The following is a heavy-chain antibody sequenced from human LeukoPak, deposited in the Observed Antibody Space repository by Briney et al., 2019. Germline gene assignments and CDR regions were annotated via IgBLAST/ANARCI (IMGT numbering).Heavy chain of an antibody. J-gene: IGHJ4*02. Sequence: GGSLRLSCATSGFTFRNYWMHWVRQAPGKGLVWVSRINNEGTGSIYADSVKGRFTISRDNAENTLYQQMNSLRAEDTAVYYCVRDWFGEFRWGQGTQVPVSS. CDR3: VRDWFGEFR. CDR1: GFTFRNYW. D-gene: IGHD3-10*01. CDR2: INNEGTGS. V-gene: IGHV3-74*01.